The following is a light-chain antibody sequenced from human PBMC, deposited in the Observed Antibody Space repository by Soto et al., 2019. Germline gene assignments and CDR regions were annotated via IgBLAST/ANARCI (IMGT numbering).Light chain of an antibody. Sequence: LQMTQSPSTLSASIVDIVTITSLSSESISSWLAWYQQRPGKAPQLLISDASRLESGVPSRFSGSGSGTEFTLTISSLQPDDSATYYCQQYKSYSPRTFGQGTKVDIK. J-gene: IGKJ1*01. CDR1: ESISSW. CDR2: DAS. V-gene: IGKV1-5*01. CDR3: QQYKSYSPRT.